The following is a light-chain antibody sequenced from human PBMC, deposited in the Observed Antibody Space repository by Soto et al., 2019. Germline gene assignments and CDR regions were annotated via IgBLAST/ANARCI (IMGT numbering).Light chain of an antibody. J-gene: IGLJ2*01. CDR3: GTWDSSLSAVV. CDR1: SSNIGGNS. Sequence: QSVLTQPPSVSAAPGQKVTISCSGSSSNIGGNSVSWYQQLPGTAPKLLIYDNNKRPSGIPDRFSGSKSGTSATLGITGLRTGDEADYYCGTWDSSLSAVVFGGGTKVTVL. CDR2: DNN. V-gene: IGLV1-51*01.